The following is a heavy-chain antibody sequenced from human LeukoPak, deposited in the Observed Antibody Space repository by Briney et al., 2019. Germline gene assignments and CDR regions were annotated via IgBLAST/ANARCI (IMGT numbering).Heavy chain of an antibody. V-gene: IGHV4-59*01. CDR1: GGSISSYY. D-gene: IGHD1-26*01. CDR3: ARVVSGDYYYYYMDV. Sequence: SETLSLTCTVSGGSISSYYWSWIRQPPGKGLEWIGYIYYSGSTNYNPSLKSRVTISVDTSKNQFSLKLSSVTAADTAVYYCARVVSGDYYYYYMDVWGKGTTVTVSS. J-gene: IGHJ6*03. CDR2: IYYSGST.